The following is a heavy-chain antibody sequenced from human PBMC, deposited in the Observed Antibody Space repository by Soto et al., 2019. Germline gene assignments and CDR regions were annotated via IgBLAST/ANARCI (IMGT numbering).Heavy chain of an antibody. D-gene: IGHD2-21*02. V-gene: IGHV1-69*12. CDR1: GGTFSSYA. CDR3: GRDGLGVVTAGIRFDP. CDR2: LIPIFGTA. Sequence: QVQLVQSGAEVKKPGSSVKVSCKASGGTFSSYAISWVRQAPGQGLEWMGGLIPIFGTANYAQKFQGRVTITADESTSTAYMELSSMRSEDTAVYYCGRDGLGVVTAGIRFDPWGQGTLVTVSS. J-gene: IGHJ5*02.